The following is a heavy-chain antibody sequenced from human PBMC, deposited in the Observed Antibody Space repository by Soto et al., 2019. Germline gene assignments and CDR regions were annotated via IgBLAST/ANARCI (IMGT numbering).Heavy chain of an antibody. Sequence: TSETLSLTCTVSGGSISSGDYYWSWIRQHPGKGLEWIGNFNYSGSTNYNPSLKSRITISVDTSKNQFSLKLSSVTAADTAVYYCARVSGIYYYGMDVWGQGTTVTVSS. CDR3: ARVSGIYYYGMDV. J-gene: IGHJ6*02. D-gene: IGHD3-10*01. CDR1: GGSISSGDYY. CDR2: FNYSGST. V-gene: IGHV4-31*03.